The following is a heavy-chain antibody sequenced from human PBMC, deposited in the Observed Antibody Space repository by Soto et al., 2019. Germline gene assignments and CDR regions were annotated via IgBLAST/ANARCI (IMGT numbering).Heavy chain of an antibody. CDR3: ARNLNGYGNWDY. J-gene: IGHJ4*02. CDR1: GFTLRSYW. Sequence: GGSLRLSCAASGFTLRSYWMHWVRQAPGGGLVWVSRIDGSGSNTFYADSVKGRFTISRDNAKNTLYLQMNNLGPEDTAVYYCARNLNGYGNWDYWGQGNLVTVSS. CDR2: IDGSGSNT. V-gene: IGHV3-74*01. D-gene: IGHD1-1*01.